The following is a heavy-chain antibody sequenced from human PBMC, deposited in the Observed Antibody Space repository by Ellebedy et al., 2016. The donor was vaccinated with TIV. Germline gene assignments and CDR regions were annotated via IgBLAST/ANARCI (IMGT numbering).Heavy chain of an antibody. Sequence: GGSLRLXCAASGFTFSSYAMSWVRQAPGKGLEWVSYISGSSSAIYYADSVKGRFTISRDNAKNSLYLQMNTLRAEDTAVYYCVREYYDSSGYFLTGYGMDIWGQGTTVTVSS. D-gene: IGHD3-22*01. J-gene: IGHJ6*02. V-gene: IGHV3-48*04. CDR3: VREYYDSSGYFLTGYGMDI. CDR2: ISGSSSAI. CDR1: GFTFSSYA.